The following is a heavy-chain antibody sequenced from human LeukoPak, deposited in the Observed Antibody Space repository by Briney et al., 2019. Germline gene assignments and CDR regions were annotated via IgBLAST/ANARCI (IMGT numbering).Heavy chain of an antibody. J-gene: IGHJ5*02. CDR1: GYSISSGYY. Sequence: SETLSLTCAVSGYSISSGYYWGWIRQPPGKGLEWIVSIYHSGSTYYTPSLKSRVTISVGTSQNQFSLKLSSVTAADTAVYYCARLTTTIFLNWFDPWGQGTLVTVSS. CDR2: IYHSGST. V-gene: IGHV4-38-2*01. D-gene: IGHD3-3*01. CDR3: ARLTTTIFLNWFDP.